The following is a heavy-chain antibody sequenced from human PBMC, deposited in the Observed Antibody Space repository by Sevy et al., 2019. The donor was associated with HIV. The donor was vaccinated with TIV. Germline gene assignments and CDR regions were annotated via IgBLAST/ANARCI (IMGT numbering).Heavy chain of an antibody. J-gene: IGHJ6*02. CDR2: IYYSGST. CDR3: ARGGGLTDYGMDV. D-gene: IGHD3-16*01. CDR1: GGSISPYY. V-gene: IGHV4-59*01. Sequence: SKTLSLTCTVSGGSISPYYWNWIRQPPGKGLEWIGYIYYSGSTNYNPSLKSRVTISVDTSKNQFSLKLNSVTAADTAVYFCARGGGLTDYGMDVWGQGTTVTVSS.